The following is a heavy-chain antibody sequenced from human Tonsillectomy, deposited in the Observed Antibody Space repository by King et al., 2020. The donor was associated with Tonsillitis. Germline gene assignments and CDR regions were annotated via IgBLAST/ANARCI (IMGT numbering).Heavy chain of an antibody. Sequence: VQLQQWGAGLLKPSETLYLTCAVYGGSFSGYYWSWLRQPPGKGLEWIGEINHSGSTNYNPALKSRVTISVDTSKNQFSLKLSSVTAAGTAVYYCARSGGRDGYKGRYFDLWGRGTLVTVSS. V-gene: IGHV4-34*01. CDR3: ARSGGRDGYKGRYFDL. J-gene: IGHJ2*01. CDR2: INHSGST. D-gene: IGHD5-24*01. CDR1: GGSFSGYY.